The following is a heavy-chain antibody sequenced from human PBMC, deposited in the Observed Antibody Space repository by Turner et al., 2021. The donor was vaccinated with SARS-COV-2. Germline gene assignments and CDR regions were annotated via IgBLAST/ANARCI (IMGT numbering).Heavy chain of an antibody. Sequence: QVLLQASGPGLVKPLETVSLTCNVSGASIRSNYWAWIRQPTGKRLEWIWYIYYRRSTNYNPSLKSRVTISVDTAKNQFSLKLTSVTAADTAVYFCARELTYNWFDPWGQGTLVTVSS. CDR1: GASIRSNY. CDR3: ARELTYNWFDP. J-gene: IGHJ5*02. V-gene: IGHV4-59*01. D-gene: IGHD3-10*01. CDR2: IYYRRST.